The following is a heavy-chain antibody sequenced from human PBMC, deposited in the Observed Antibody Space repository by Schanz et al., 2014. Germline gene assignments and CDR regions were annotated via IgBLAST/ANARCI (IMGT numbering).Heavy chain of an antibody. J-gene: IGHJ4*02. CDR3: ARDRGYCSGGRCLTCDD. V-gene: IGHV3-30-3*01. Sequence: AAYGFTLSSYAMHWVRPAPGQGLEWVAVISYDGSNKYYADSLKGRFTISRDNSKNTLYLQMNTLRAEDTAVYYCARDRGYCSGGRCLTCDDWGEGPLVDVS. CDR1: GFTLSSYA. CDR2: ISYDGSNK. D-gene: IGHD2-15*01.